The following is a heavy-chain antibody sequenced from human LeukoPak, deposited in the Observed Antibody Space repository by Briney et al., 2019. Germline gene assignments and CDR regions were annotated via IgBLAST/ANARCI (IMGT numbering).Heavy chain of an antibody. CDR2: IIPIFGTA. J-gene: IGHJ4*02. Sequence: GASVKVSCKASGYTFTRYGISWVRQAPGQGLEWMGGIIPIFGTANYAQKFQGRVTITTDESTSTAYMELSSLRSEDTAVYYCARDHYLSHKQWLPGYFDYWGQGTLVAVSS. CDR3: ARDHYLSHKQWLPGYFDY. V-gene: IGHV1-69*05. D-gene: IGHD6-19*01. CDR1: GYTFTRYG.